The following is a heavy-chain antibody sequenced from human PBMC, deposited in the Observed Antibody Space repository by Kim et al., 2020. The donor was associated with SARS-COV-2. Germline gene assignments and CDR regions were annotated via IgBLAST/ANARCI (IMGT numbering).Heavy chain of an antibody. CDR2: IWYDGSNK. J-gene: IGHJ4*02. V-gene: IGHV3-33*01. D-gene: IGHD3-3*01. Sequence: GGSLRLSCAASGFTFSSYGMHWVRQAPGKGLEWVAVIWYDGSNKYYADSVKGRFTISRDNSKNTLYLQMNSLRAEDTAVYYCARDGRPFSTSGTHYFDYWGQGTLVTVSS. CDR3: ARDGRPFSTSGTHYFDY. CDR1: GFTFSSYG.